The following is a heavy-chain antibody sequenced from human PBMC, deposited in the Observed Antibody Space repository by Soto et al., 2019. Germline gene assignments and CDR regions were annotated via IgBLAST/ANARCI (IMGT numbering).Heavy chain of an antibody. CDR3: ARDTRDGYYFEY. V-gene: IGHV4-59*11. CDR1: GGTIVKHD. J-gene: IGHJ4*02. Sequence: LSSTVAGGTIVKHDWRWIRQPPGKGLEWIGYMYNTGSTLYNPSLESRVTISVDKSKNQFSLELSSVTAADTAVYYCARDTRDGYYFEYWGEGILVTVSS. CDR2: MYNTGST. D-gene: IGHD1-26*01.